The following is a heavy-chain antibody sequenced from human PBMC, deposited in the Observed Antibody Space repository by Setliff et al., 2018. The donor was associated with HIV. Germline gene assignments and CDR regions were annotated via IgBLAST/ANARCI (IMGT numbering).Heavy chain of an antibody. Sequence: QAGGSLRLSCAASGFSFSRYGIHWVRQAPGKGLEWVAVIWDDGSNKYYADSVEGRFTIFRDNSKNTLYLQMNSLRAEDTAVYYCAREADYDAFDIWGQGTMVTVSS. D-gene: IGHD4-17*01. V-gene: IGHV3-33*01. CDR1: GFSFSRYG. J-gene: IGHJ3*02. CDR2: IWDDGSNK. CDR3: AREADYDAFDI.